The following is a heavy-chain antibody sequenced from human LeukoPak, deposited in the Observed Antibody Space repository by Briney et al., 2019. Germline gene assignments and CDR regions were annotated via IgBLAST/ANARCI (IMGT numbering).Heavy chain of an antibody. J-gene: IGHJ4*02. D-gene: IGHD3-10*01. Sequence: GGSLRLSCAGSGFTFSNFAMSWVRQAPGRGLEWVSAICKSGGSTFYADSVRGRFTISRDNSMNTLFLQMNSLRAEDTAVYYCAKGYYGSGSYGWFDYWGQGTLVTVSS. CDR3: AKGYYGSGSYGWFDY. CDR1: GFTFSNFA. CDR2: ICKSGGST. V-gene: IGHV3-23*01.